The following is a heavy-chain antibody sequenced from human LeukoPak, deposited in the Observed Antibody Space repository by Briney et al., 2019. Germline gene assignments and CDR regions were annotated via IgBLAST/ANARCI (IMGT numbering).Heavy chain of an antibody. Sequence: PVRCLRLSCAASGFTFTSYAMSWVRPAPGKGLGWVLTIRSRDDVTYYADSVKGRFPISRDNSKNKLQRQSDIWTAEDTAAYYCAKVPDPRLAKFPYYYGGQGNRVTVSA. V-gene: IGHV3-23*01. CDR2: IRSRDDVT. CDR1: GFTFTSYA. D-gene: IGHD6-25*01. J-gene: IGHJ4*02. CDR3: AKVPDPRLAKFPYYY.